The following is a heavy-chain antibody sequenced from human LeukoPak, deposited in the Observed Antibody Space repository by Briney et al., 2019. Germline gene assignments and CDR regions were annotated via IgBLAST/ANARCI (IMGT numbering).Heavy chain of an antibody. J-gene: IGHJ4*02. V-gene: IGHV3-9*01. CDR3: AKEWDSSGYFDY. D-gene: IGHD3-22*01. Sequence: PGRSLRLSCAASGFTFDDYAMHWVRQAPGKGLEWVSGISWNSGSIGYADSVKGRFTISRDNAKNSLYLQMKSLRAEDTALYYCAKEWDSSGYFDYWGQGTLVTVSS. CDR1: GFTFDDYA. CDR2: ISWNSGSI.